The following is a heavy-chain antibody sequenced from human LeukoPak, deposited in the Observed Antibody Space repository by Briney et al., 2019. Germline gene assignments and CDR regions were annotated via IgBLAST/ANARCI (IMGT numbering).Heavy chain of an antibody. V-gene: IGHV1-46*01. J-gene: IGHJ4*02. CDR1: GYTFTSYY. Sequence: ASVKVSCKASGYTFTSYYMHWVRQAPGQGLEWMGIIDPSGGSTRYAQKFQGRVTMTRDTSTSTVYMELSSLTSEDTAVYYCARDSGSMVRGVILYYFDYWGQGTLVTVSS. CDR3: ARDSGSMVRGVILYYFDY. CDR2: IDPSGGST. D-gene: IGHD3-10*01.